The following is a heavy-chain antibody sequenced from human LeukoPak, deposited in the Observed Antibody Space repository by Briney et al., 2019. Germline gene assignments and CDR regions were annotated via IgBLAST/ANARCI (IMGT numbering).Heavy chain of an antibody. CDR1: GFTFSSYS. V-gene: IGHV3-48*01. Sequence: PGGSLRLSCAASGFTFSSYSMNWVRQAPGKGLEWVSYISSSSSTIYYADSVKGRFTISRDNAKNSLYLQMNSLRAEDTAVYYCARAKPRASSGIDYWGQGTLVTVSS. D-gene: IGHD3-10*01. CDR2: ISSSSSTI. CDR3: ARAKPRASSGIDY. J-gene: IGHJ4*02.